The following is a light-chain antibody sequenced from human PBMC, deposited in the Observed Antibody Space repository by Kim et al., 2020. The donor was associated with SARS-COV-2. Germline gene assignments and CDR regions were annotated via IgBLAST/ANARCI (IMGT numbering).Light chain of an antibody. V-gene: IGLV3-1*01. Sequence: SYELTQPPSVSVSPGQTASISCSGETLGDDYASWYQQKPGQSPVLVIYQNFKRPSGIPDRFSGSNSGNTATLTISGTQALDEAVYYCQAWDTNNWVFGGGTKLTVL. CDR1: TLGDDY. J-gene: IGLJ3*02. CDR2: QNF. CDR3: QAWDTNNWV.